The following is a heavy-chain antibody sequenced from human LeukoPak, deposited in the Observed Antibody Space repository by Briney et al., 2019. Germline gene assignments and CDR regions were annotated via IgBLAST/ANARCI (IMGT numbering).Heavy chain of an antibody. CDR1: GYTFTSYA. CDR3: ARGGYSSGWYNWFDT. V-gene: IGHV1-3*01. D-gene: IGHD6-19*01. CDR2: INAGNGNT. J-gene: IGHJ5*02. Sequence: ASVKVSCKASGYTFTSYAMHWVRQAPGQRLEWMGWINAGNGNTKYSQKFQGRVTITRDTSASTAYRELSSLRSEETAVYYCARGGYSSGWYNWFDTWRQRTMVTVSS.